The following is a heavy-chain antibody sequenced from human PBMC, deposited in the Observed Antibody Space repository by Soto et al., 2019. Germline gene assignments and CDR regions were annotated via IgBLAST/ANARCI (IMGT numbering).Heavy chain of an antibody. Sequence: EVQLVESGGGLVQPGGSLRLSCAASGFTFSSYWMSWVRQAPGKGLEWVANIKQDGSEKYYVDSVKGRFTISRDNAKNSLYLQMNSLRAEDTAVYYCAGARGGYGYGMDVWGHGTTFTVSS. CDR1: GFTFSSYW. D-gene: IGHD1-26*01. V-gene: IGHV3-7*04. CDR3: AGARGGYGYGMDV. J-gene: IGHJ6*02. CDR2: IKQDGSEK.